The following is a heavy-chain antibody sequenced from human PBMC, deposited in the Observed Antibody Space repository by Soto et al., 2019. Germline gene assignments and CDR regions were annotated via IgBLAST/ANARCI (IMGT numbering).Heavy chain of an antibody. CDR3: AREGSGWCAGPFDX. V-gene: IGHV6-1*01. CDR1: GDSVSSNSAA. CDR2: TYYRSKWYN. D-gene: IGHD6-19*01. Sequence: SQTLSLTWAISGDSVSSNSAAWNWIRQSPSIGLECLGRTYYRSKWYNYYAVSVKSRITITPDTPKNQFYLQLNSVTPEDTAVYYCAREGSGWCAGPFDXWGQVTPLTGSX. J-gene: IGHJ4*02.